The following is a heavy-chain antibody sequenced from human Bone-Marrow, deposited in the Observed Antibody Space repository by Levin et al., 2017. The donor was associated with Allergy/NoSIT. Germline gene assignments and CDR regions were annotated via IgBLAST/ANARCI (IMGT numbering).Heavy chain of an antibody. Sequence: SETLSLTCTVSGGSIRSGGYYWSWIRQHPGKGLEWIGYIYDSGSTSYNPSLESRVAISVDTSKNQFYLKLTSLTAADTAVYYCARIPDTTSEFDYWVQGTLVTVSS. CDR2: IYDSGST. D-gene: IGHD5-18*01. V-gene: IGHV4-31*03. J-gene: IGHJ4*02. CDR3: ARIPDTTSEFDY. CDR1: GGSIRSGGYY.